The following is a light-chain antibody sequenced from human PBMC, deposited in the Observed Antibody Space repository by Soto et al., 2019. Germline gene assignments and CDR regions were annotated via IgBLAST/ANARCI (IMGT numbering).Light chain of an antibody. V-gene: IGLV2-8*01. CDR1: SRDVGGYNY. Sequence: QSALTQPPSASGSPGQSVTMSCTGTSRDVGGYNYVSWYQQHPGKAPKLMIYEVSKRPSGVPDRFSGSKSGNTASLTVSGLQAEDEADYYCSSYAGSNNYVVFGGGTKVTVL. CDR2: EVS. CDR3: SSYAGSNNYVV. J-gene: IGLJ2*01.